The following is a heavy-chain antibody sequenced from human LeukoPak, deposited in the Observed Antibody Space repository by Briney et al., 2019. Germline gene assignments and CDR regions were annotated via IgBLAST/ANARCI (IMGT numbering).Heavy chain of an antibody. CDR2: IYYSGCT. CDR1: GDSIDNSTYY. Sequence: SETLSLTCTVSGDSIDNSTYYWGWIRQPPGKGLEWIGSIYYSGCTYSNPSLKSRVTISIDTSKNQFSLKLSSVTAADTAMYYCARLGFTMILVATTWGQGTLVTVSS. V-gene: IGHV4-39*01. CDR3: ARLGFTMILVATT. J-gene: IGHJ4*02. D-gene: IGHD3-22*01.